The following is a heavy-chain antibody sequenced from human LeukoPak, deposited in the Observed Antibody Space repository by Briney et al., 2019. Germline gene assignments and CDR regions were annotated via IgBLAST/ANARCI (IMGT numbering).Heavy chain of an antibody. D-gene: IGHD2-15*01. CDR2: VYYSGST. Sequence: PSETLSLTCTVSGGSVSGGSYYWSWIRQPPGTGLEWIGNVYYSGSTNYNPSLKSRVTISVDTSTNQFSLKLSSVTAADTAVYYCARFLPGRSFDYWGQGTLVTVSS. V-gene: IGHV4-61*01. CDR3: ARFLPGRSFDY. CDR1: GGSVSGGSYY. J-gene: IGHJ4*02.